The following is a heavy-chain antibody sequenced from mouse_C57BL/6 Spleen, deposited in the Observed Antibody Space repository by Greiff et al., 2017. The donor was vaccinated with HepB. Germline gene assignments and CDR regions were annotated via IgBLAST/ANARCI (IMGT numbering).Heavy chain of an antibody. CDR3: ARDGSFTVPWFAY. J-gene: IGHJ3*01. CDR2: ISYDGSN. CDR1: GYSITSGYY. Sequence: EVQLQESGPGLVKPSQSLSLTCSVTGYSITSGYYWNWIRQFPGNKLEWMGYISYDGSNNYNPSLKNRISITRDTSKNQFFLKLNSVTTEDTATYYCARDGSFTVPWFAYWGQGTLVTVSA. V-gene: IGHV3-6*01. D-gene: IGHD1-1*01.